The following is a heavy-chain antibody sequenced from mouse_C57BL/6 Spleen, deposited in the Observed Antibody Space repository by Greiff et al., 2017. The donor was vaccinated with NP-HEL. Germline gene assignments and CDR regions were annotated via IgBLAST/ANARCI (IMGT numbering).Heavy chain of an antibody. J-gene: IGHJ4*01. V-gene: IGHV1-37*01. CDR2: INPYNGDT. D-gene: IGHD1-1*01. CDR1: GYSFTGYF. Sequence: DVKLVESGPELVKPGASVKISCKASGYSFTGYFMNWVKQSHGKSLEWIGRINPYNGDTFYNQKFKGKATLTVDKSSSTAHMELLSLTSEDFAVYYCARNYYYGSSSYAMDYWGQGTSVTVSS. CDR3: ARNYYYGSSSYAMDY.